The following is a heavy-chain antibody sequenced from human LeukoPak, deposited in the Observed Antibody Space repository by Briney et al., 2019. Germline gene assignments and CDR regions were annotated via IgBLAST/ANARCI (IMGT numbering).Heavy chain of an antibody. CDR1: GGSISSSSYY. D-gene: IGHD6-6*01. CDR3: ARLDFRGPEYSSSSVMD. J-gene: IGHJ4*02. V-gene: IGHV4-39*01. Sequence: PSETLSLTCTVSGGSISSSSYYWGWIRQPPGKGLEWIGSIYYSGSTYYNPSLKSRVTISVDTSKNQFSLKLSSVTAADTAVYYCARLDFRGPEYSSSSVMDWGQGTLVTVSS. CDR2: IYYSGST.